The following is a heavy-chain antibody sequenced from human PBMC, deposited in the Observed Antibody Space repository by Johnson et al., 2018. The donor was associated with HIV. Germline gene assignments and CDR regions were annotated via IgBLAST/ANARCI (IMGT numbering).Heavy chain of an antibody. V-gene: IGHV3-66*02. D-gene: IGHD3-22*01. Sequence: VQLVESGGDLVQPGGSLRLSCAASGFTFSSYAMSWVRQAPGKGLEWVAVIYSGGSTYYADSVKGRFTISRDNSKNTLYLQMNSLRAEDTAVYYCARASSGYYSDAFDIWGQGTMVSVSS. CDR3: ARASSGYYSDAFDI. CDR2: IYSGGST. CDR1: GFTFSSYA. J-gene: IGHJ3*02.